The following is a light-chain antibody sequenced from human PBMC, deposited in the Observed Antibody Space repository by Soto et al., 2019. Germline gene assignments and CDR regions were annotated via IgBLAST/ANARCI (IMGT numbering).Light chain of an antibody. Sequence: QSALTQPRSVSGSPGQSVTISCTGTSSDVGGYNFVSWYQQHPGKAPKLMIYDVSKRPSRVPDRFSGSKSGNTACLTISGLQAEDEADYCCCSYAGSYTWVFGTGTKVTVL. V-gene: IGLV2-11*01. J-gene: IGLJ1*01. CDR1: SSDVGGYNF. CDR3: CSYAGSYTWV. CDR2: DVS.